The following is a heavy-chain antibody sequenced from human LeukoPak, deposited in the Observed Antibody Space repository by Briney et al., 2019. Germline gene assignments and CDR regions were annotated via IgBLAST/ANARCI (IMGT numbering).Heavy chain of an antibody. CDR1: GYRFPSYW. V-gene: IGHV5-51*01. Sequence: GESLKISCKGSGYRFPSYWIGWVRQMPGKGLEWMGNIYPGDSDTRYSPSFQGQVTISADKSISTAYLQWSSLKASDTAMYYCARFRFEYSSSAWFDYWGQGTLVTVSS. D-gene: IGHD6-6*01. J-gene: IGHJ4*02. CDR2: IYPGDSDT. CDR3: ARFRFEYSSSAWFDY.